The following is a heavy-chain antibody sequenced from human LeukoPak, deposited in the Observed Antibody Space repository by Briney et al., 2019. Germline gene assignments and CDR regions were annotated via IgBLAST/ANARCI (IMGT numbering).Heavy chain of an antibody. D-gene: IGHD1-26*01. CDR1: GFTFSSYS. V-gene: IGHV3-48*01. CDR3: GTVGATPGN. J-gene: IGHJ4*02. CDR2: ISSISSTI. Sequence: PGGSLRLSCAASGFTFSSYSMNWVRQAPGKGLEWVSYISSISSTIYYADSVKGRFTISRDNAKNSLYLQMNSLRAEETAVYYCGTVGATPGNWGQGTLVTVSS.